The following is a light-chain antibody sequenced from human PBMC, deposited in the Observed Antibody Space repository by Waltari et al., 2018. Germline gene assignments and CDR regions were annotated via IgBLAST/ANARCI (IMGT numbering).Light chain of an antibody. CDR1: RQGSSIS. J-gene: IGKJ4*01. Sequence: RASRQGSSISLVWLQQKPGQAPRLVIYGTSNRATGFPDRFSGSRSGTDFTLTISSLEPEDFATYYCQQYDGSVLTFGGGTKVEI. CDR3: QQYDGSVLT. CDR2: GTS. V-gene: IGKV3-20*01.